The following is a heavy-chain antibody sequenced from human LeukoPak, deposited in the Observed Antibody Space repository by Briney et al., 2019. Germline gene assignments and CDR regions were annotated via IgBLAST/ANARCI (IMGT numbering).Heavy chain of an antibody. CDR3: ARGYGDYVDY. Sequence: SVKVSCQASGGTFSSYAISWLRQPSGQGLEWMGGIIPIFGTANYAQKFQGRVTITADESTSTAYMEPSSLRSEDTAVYYCARGYGDYVDYWGQGTLVTVSS. J-gene: IGHJ4*02. V-gene: IGHV1-69*01. D-gene: IGHD4-17*01. CDR1: GGTFSSYA. CDR2: IIPIFGTA.